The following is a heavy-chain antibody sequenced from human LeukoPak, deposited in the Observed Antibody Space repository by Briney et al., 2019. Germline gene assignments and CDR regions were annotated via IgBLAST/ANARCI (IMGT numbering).Heavy chain of an antibody. V-gene: IGHV4-59*01. CDR2: IYYSGST. Sequence: PSETLSLTCTVSGGSISSYYWSWIRQPPGKGLEWIGYIYYSGSTNYNPSLKSRVTISVDTSKNQFSLKLSSVTAADTAVYYCARVSTDIVVGRAFDYWGQGTLVTVSS. CDR1: GGSISSYY. D-gene: IGHD2-15*01. J-gene: IGHJ4*02. CDR3: ARVSTDIVVGRAFDY.